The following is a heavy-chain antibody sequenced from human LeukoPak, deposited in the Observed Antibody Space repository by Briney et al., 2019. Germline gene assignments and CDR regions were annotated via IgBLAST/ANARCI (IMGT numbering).Heavy chain of an antibody. CDR1: GGSISSYY. CDR2: IYTSGST. Sequence: PSETLSLTCTVSGGSISSYYWSWIRQPAGQGLEWIGRIYTSGSTNYNPSPKSRVTMSVDTYKNQFSLKLSSVTAADTAGYYCAGEGSGWHNWFDPWGQGTLVTVSS. J-gene: IGHJ5*02. V-gene: IGHV4-4*07. D-gene: IGHD6-19*01. CDR3: AGEGSGWHNWFDP.